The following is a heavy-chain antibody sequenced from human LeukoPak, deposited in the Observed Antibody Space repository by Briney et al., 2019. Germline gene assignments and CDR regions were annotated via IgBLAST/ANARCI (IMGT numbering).Heavy chain of an antibody. CDR2: TYYRSKWYN. J-gene: IGHJ6*04. CDR3: AGDRPIVVVVAANYYYYYYGMDV. Sequence: SQTLSLTCAISGDSVSSNSAAWNWIRQSPSRGFEWLGRTYYRSKWYNDYAVSVKSRITINPDTSKNQFSLQLNSETPEDTAVYYCAGDRPIVVVVAANYYYYYYGMDVWGKGTTVTVSS. CDR1: GDSVSSNSAA. V-gene: IGHV6-1*01. D-gene: IGHD2-15*01.